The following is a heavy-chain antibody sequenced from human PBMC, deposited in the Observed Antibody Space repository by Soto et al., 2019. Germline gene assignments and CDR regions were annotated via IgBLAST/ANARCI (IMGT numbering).Heavy chain of an antibody. CDR1: GAPITWGDYS. V-gene: IGHV4-30-2*01. J-gene: IGHJ6*02. Sequence: SETLSLTCAISGAPITWGDYSWNWIRQPPGKGLEWIGEINHSGSTNYNPSLKSRVTISVDTSKNQFSLKLSSVTAADTAVYYCARTLLYDYVWGSYRYSGMDVWGQGTTVTVSS. D-gene: IGHD3-16*02. CDR3: ARTLLYDYVWGSYRYSGMDV. CDR2: INHSGST.